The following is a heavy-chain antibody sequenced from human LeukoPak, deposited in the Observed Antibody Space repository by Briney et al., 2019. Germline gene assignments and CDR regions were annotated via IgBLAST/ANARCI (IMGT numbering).Heavy chain of an antibody. CDR3: ARGYYDASGYSFYHYYYYLDV. D-gene: IGHD3-22*01. V-gene: IGHV4-59*01. J-gene: IGHJ6*03. CDR2: FSNNGNT. CDR1: GGSISGYY. Sequence: SETLSLTCNVSGGSISGYYWSWIRQPPGKGLEWIGYFSNNGNTNYNPSLKSRVTLSEDTSKNHLSLKLRSVTAADTALYYCARGYYDASGYSFYHYYYYLDVWGKGTTVTVSS.